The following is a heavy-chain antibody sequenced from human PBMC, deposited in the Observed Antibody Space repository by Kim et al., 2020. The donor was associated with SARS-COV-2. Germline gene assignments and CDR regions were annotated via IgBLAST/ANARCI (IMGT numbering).Heavy chain of an antibody. J-gene: IGHJ6*01. D-gene: IGHD6-13*01. CDR3: ATARVAAGGHYYYYG. V-gene: IGHV3-15*01. Sequence: GGSLRLSCAASGFSFNKAWMNWVRQAPGKGLEWVGLIKSETDGGTRDYAAPVKRRFTISRDDSQNTLFLQMNSLKTEDTAVYYCATARVAAGGHYYYYG. CDR2: IKSETDGGTR. CDR1: GFSFNKAW.